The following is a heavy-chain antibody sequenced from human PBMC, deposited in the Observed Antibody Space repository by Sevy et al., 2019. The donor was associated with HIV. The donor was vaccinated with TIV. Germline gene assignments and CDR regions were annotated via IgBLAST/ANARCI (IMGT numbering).Heavy chain of an antibody. Sequence: GGSLRLSCTASGFTFSSYEMNWVRQAPGKGLEWVSYITNSGSTIYYSDSVKGRFTISRDNARNSLYLQMNSLRAVDTAVYYCARDLPPSATTVAHFDYWGRGTLVTVSS. CDR2: ITNSGSTI. CDR1: GFTFSSYE. J-gene: IGHJ4*02. CDR3: ARDLPPSATTVAHFDY. V-gene: IGHV3-48*03. D-gene: IGHD4-17*01.